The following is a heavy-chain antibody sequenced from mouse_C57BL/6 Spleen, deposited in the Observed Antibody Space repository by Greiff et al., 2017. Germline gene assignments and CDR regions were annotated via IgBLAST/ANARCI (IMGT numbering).Heavy chain of an antibody. D-gene: IGHD3-2*02. V-gene: IGHV1-82*01. Sequence: QVQLQQSGPELVKPGASVKISCKASGYAFSSSWMNWVKQRPGKGLEWIGRIYPGDGDTNYNGKFKGKATLTADKSSSTAYMHLSSLTSEDSAVYFCARDGGQLRLPGAMDYWGQGTSVTVSS. J-gene: IGHJ4*01. CDR2: IYPGDGDT. CDR1: GYAFSSSW. CDR3: ARDGGQLRLPGAMDY.